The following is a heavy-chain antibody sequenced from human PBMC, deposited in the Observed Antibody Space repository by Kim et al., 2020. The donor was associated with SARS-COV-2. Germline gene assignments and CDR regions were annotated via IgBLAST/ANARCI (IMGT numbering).Heavy chain of an antibody. Sequence: SETLSLTCAVYGGSFSGYYWSWIRQPPGKGLEWIGEINHSGSTNYNPSLKSRVTISVDTSKNQFSLKLSSVTAADTAVYYCARGDITTWVTKGSGYFDYWGQGTLVTVSS. D-gene: IGHD3-22*01. J-gene: IGHJ4*02. CDR2: INHSGST. V-gene: IGHV4-34*01. CDR1: GGSFSGYY. CDR3: ARGDITTWVTKGSGYFDY.